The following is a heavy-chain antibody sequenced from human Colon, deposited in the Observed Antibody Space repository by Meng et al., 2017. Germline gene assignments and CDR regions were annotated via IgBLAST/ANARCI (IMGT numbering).Heavy chain of an antibody. J-gene: IGHJ6*02. CDR3: ARFGFYDSHYYGMDV. Sequence: GGSLRLSCAASGFTFSSYAMSWVRQAPGKGLEWVSAISGSGGSTYYADSVKGRFTISRDNSKNTLYLQMNSLRAEDTAVYYCARFGFYDSHYYGMDVWGQGTTVTVSS. CDR2: ISGSGGST. V-gene: IGHV3-23*01. CDR1: GFTFSSYA. D-gene: IGHD3-22*01.